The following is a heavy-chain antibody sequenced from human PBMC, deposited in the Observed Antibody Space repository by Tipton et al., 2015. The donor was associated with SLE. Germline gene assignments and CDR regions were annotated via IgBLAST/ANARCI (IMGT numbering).Heavy chain of an antibody. CDR2: ISSSSSCI. V-gene: IGHV3-21*01. J-gene: IGHJ3*02. CDR3: ARARAPDYYDSSGYYPDAFDI. CDR1: GFTFSSYA. Sequence: SLRLSCAASGFTFSSYAMHWVRQAPGKGLEWVSSISSSSSCIYYADSVKGRFTISRDNAKNSLYLQMNSLRAEDTAVYYCARARAPDYYDSSGYYPDAFDIWGQGTMVTVSS. D-gene: IGHD3-22*01.